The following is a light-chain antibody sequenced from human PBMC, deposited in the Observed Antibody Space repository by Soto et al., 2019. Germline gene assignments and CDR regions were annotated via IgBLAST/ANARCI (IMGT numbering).Light chain of an antibody. CDR1: QSVDNSH. CDR2: GAS. CDR3: QQYGNSPPGT. J-gene: IGKJ5*01. V-gene: IGKV3-20*01. Sequence: ETVLTQSPGTLYFSPGERATLSCRASQSVDNSHVAWYQQRRGLPPRLLIYGASNRATGIPDRFSGSGSGADFTLTISRLEPEDFAVYFCQQYGNSPPGTFGQGTRRRL.